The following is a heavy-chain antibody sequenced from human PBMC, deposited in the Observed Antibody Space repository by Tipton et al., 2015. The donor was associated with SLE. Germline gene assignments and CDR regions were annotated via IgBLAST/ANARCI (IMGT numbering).Heavy chain of an antibody. V-gene: IGHV1-2*02. J-gene: IGHJ4*02. CDR2: INPHSGDT. Sequence: QSGPEVKKPGASVKVSCKASGYTFTSYGISWVRQAPGQGLEWMGWINPHSGDTNYAQKFQGRVTLTWDTSISTVYMELNSLRSDDTAVYYCARLSSGGMNWYRVFDYWGQGALVTVSS. CDR1: GYTFTSYG. D-gene: IGHD1/OR15-1a*01. CDR3: ARLSSGGMNWYRVFDY.